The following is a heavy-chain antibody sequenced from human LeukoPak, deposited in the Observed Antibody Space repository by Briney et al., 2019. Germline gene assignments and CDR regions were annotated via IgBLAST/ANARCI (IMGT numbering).Heavy chain of an antibody. D-gene: IGHD2-15*01. J-gene: IGHJ4*02. CDR1: GGSISSSGYH. CDR3: ARLWSTDCSGGSCPHQPNY. V-gene: IGHV4-39*01. Sequence: SETLSLTCTVSGGSISSSGYHWGWLRQPPGKGLEWIGSIYYSGTTYYNPSLKSRVTISVDTSNNQFSLKLTSVTAADAAVYYCARLWSTDCSGGSCPHQPNYWGQGTLVTVSS. CDR2: IYYSGTT.